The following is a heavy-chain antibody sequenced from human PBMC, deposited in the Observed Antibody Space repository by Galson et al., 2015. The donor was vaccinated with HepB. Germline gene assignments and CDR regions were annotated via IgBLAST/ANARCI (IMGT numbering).Heavy chain of an antibody. CDR1: GGSFNSGGYY. D-gene: IGHD3-9*01. CDR2: IYYSGST. Sequence: TLSLTCTVSGGSFNSGGYYWSWIRQHPGKGLECIGYIYYSGSTYYNPSLKSRVTISVDTSKNQFSLKLSSVTAADTAVYYCASGSPTGAFDIWGQGTMVTVSS. J-gene: IGHJ3*02. CDR3: ASGSPTGAFDI. V-gene: IGHV4-31*03.